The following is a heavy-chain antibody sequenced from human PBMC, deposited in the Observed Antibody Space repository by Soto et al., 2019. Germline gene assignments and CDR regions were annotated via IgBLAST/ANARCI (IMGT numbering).Heavy chain of an antibody. CDR2: IYSGGST. V-gene: IGHV3-53*01. J-gene: IGHJ1*01. Sequence: GGSLRLSCAASGFTFSSYAMHWVRQAPGKGLERVSVIYSGGSTYYADSVKGRFTISRDNSKNTLYLQMNSLRAEDTAVYYCARDRVESGYPEYFQHWGQGTLVTVSS. D-gene: IGHD3-22*01. CDR3: ARDRVESGYPEYFQH. CDR1: GFTFSSYA.